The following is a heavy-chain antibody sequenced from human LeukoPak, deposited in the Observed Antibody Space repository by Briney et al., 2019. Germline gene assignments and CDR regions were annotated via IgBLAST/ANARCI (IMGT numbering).Heavy chain of an antibody. V-gene: IGHV1-69*05. Sequence: SVKVSCKASGYTFTSYDLNWVRQATGQGLEWMGGIIPIFGTANYAQKFQGRVTITTDESTSTAYMELSSLRSEDTAVYYCARDSMVRGVTAPGGRFDPWGQGTLVTVSS. J-gene: IGHJ5*02. CDR3: ARDSMVRGVTAPGGRFDP. CDR1: GYTFTSYD. CDR2: IIPIFGTA. D-gene: IGHD3-10*01.